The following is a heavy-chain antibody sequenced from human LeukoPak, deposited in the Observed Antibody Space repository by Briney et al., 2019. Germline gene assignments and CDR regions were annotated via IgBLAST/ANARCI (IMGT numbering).Heavy chain of an antibody. J-gene: IGHJ4*02. CDR3: TAGTGRSDFAY. V-gene: IGHV3-15*01. CDR2: IKRKGDDGTI. Sequence: PGESLRLSCAASGFTFSNAWMSWVRQAPGRGLEWVGRIKRKGDDGTIDYAAPVKGRLSISRDDSKNTLYLQMNSLKSEDTAVYYCTAGTGRSDFAYWARGTLVTVSS. CDR1: GFTFSNAW. D-gene: IGHD3/OR15-3a*01.